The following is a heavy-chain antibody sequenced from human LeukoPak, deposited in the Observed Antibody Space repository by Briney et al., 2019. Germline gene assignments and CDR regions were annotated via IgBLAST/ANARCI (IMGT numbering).Heavy chain of an antibody. CDR2: IYSGGST. D-gene: IGHD3-22*01. V-gene: IGHV3-66*01. Sequence: GGSLRLSCAASGFTLSSNYMSWVRQAPGKGLEWVSVIYSGGSTYYADSVKGRFTISRDNSKNTLYLQMNSLRAEDTAVYYCASYDSSGYYFDYWGQGTLVTVSS. CDR1: GFTLSSNY. CDR3: ASYDSSGYYFDY. J-gene: IGHJ4*02.